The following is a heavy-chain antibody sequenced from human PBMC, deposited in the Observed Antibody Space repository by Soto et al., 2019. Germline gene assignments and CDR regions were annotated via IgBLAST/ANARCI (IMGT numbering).Heavy chain of an antibody. D-gene: IGHD3-9*01. J-gene: IGHJ4*02. Sequence: QVQLVQSGAEVKKPGSSVKVSCKASGGTFSSYAISWVRQAPGQGLEWMGGIIPIFGTPNYAQKFQGRVTITADESTSTAYMELSSLRSEDTAVYYCARGTPYDILTGSYFDYWGQGTLVTVSS. CDR2: IIPIFGTP. V-gene: IGHV1-69*01. CDR3: ARGTPYDILTGSYFDY. CDR1: GGTFSSYA.